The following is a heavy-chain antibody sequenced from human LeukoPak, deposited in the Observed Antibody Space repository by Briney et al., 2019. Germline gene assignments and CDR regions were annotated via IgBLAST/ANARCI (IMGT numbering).Heavy chain of an antibody. CDR2: INTSGSS. V-gene: IGHV4-4*07. CDR3: ARSSGYYRVAFDI. D-gene: IGHD3-22*01. J-gene: IGHJ3*02. Sequence: SETLSLTCTVSGVSISSYYWTWIRQPAGKGLEWIGRINTSGSSNYSPSLRSRVTMSVDTSKNQFSLNLSSVTAADTAVYYCARSSGYYRVAFDIWGQGTMVTVSS. CDR1: GVSISSYY.